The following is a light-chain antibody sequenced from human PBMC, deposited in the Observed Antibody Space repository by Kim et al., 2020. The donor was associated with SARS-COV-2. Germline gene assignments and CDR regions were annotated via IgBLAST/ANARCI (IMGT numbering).Light chain of an antibody. CDR1: SLKSYY. J-gene: IGLJ3*02. V-gene: IGLV3-19*01. Sequence: SSELTQDPSVSVALGQTVRITCQGDSLKSYYTSWYLQKPGQAPILVMSGDRNRPSGIPDRFSGSSSEDTASLTNTGAQAEDEGDYYCNSRDTTGIRLVFG. CDR2: GDR. CDR3: NSRDTTGIRLV.